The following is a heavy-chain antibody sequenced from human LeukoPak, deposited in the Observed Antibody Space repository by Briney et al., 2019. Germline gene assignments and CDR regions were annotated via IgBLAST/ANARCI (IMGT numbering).Heavy chain of an antibody. Sequence: GGSLRLSCAASGFTFSDYYMSWIRQAPGKGLEWVSYITSSSTYITSSSTYTNYADSVKGRFTISRDNAKNSLYLQMNSLRAEDTAVYYCARRAGGGHYFDYWGQGTLVTVSS. CDR3: ARRAGGGHYFDY. V-gene: IGHV3-11*03. D-gene: IGHD2-15*01. CDR1: GFTFSDYY. CDR2: ITSSSTYITSSSTYT. J-gene: IGHJ4*02.